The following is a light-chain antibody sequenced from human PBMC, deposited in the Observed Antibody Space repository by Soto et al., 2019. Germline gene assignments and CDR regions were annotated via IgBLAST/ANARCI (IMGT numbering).Light chain of an antibody. CDR2: RNN. J-gene: IGLJ1*01. Sequence: SVLPQPPSASGTPGQRVTISCSGSSSNIGSNYVYWYQQLPGTAPKLLIYRNNQRPSGVPDRFSGSKSGTSASLAISGLRSEDEADYYCAAWDDSLSGHYVFGTGTKVTVL. V-gene: IGLV1-47*01. CDR1: SSNIGSNY. CDR3: AAWDDSLSGHYV.